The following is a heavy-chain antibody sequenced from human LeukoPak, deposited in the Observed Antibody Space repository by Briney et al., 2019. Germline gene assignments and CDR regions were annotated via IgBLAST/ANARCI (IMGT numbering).Heavy chain of an antibody. J-gene: IGHJ4*02. D-gene: IGHD3-10*01. V-gene: IGHV4-34*01. CDR1: GGSFSGYY. CDR2: INHSGST. Sequence: SETLSLTCAVYGGSFSGYYWSWIRQPPGKGLEWIGEINHSGSTNYNPSLKSRVTISVDTSKNQFSLKLSSVTAADTAVYYCARHTGPVRTPTVRQVRSPFDYWGQGTLVTVSS. CDR3: ARHTGPVRTPTVRQVRSPFDY.